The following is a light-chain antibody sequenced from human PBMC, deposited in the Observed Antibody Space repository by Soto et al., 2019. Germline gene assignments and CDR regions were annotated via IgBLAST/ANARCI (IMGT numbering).Light chain of an antibody. CDR3: QQSNSSPPT. CDR2: AAS. Sequence: DIQMTQSPSFLSASVGDRVTITCRASQSISNLLAWYQQKPGQAPNLLIYAASTLQAGVPSRFRGSGSGTDFTLTISSLQPEDFATYFCQQSNSSPPTFGGGTKVDIK. CDR1: QSISNL. J-gene: IGKJ4*01. V-gene: IGKV1-39*01.